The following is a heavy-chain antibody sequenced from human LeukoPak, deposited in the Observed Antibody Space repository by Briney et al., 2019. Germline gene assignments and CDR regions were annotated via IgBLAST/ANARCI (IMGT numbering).Heavy chain of an antibody. V-gene: IGHV3-74*01. Sequence: GVSLRLSCAASGFAFSSYWMHWVRQAPGTGPVWVSRINTDGSSTSYADSVKGRFTISRDNAKNTLSLQMNSLRVEDTAVYYCARAYCSTTSCNSELFDPWGQGTLVTVSS. J-gene: IGHJ5*02. D-gene: IGHD2-2*01. CDR2: INTDGSST. CDR3: ARAYCSTTSCNSELFDP. CDR1: GFAFSSYW.